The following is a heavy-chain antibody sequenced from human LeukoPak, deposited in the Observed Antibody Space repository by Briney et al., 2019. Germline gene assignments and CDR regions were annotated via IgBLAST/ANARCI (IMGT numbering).Heavy chain of an antibody. J-gene: IGHJ4*02. V-gene: IGHV3-33*08. CDR3: ARDIASRRLDY. CDR1: GFTFSSYA. Sequence: GGSLRLSCAASGFTFSSYAMSWVRQAPGKGLEWVAVIWYDGSNQYYADSVKGRFTISRDNSKNTLYLQMNILRAEDTAVYYCARDIASRRLDYWGQGILVTVSS. D-gene: IGHD6-6*01. CDR2: IWYDGSNQ.